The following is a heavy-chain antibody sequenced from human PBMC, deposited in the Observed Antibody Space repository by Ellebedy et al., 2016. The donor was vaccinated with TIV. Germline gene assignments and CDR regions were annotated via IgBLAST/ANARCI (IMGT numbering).Heavy chain of an antibody. Sequence: GGSLRLSCAASGLTFSSYGMHWVRQAPGKGLEWVAVIWYDGSNKYYADSVKARFTISRDNSKNTLYLQMNSLRAEDTAVYYCASERKVDSDFWSGYYGSQNHYYGMDVWGQGTTVTVSS. V-gene: IGHV3-33*01. J-gene: IGHJ6*02. CDR2: IWYDGSNK. CDR3: ASERKVDSDFWSGYYGSQNHYYGMDV. CDR1: GLTFSSYG. D-gene: IGHD3-3*01.